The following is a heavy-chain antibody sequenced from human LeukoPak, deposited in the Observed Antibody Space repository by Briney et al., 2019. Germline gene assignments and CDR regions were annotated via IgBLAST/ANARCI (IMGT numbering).Heavy chain of an antibody. D-gene: IGHD6-19*01. V-gene: IGHV1-69*13. J-gene: IGHJ6*02. CDR2: IIPIFGTA. CDR3: ARVYSSGHPYYYYGMDV. CDR1: GGTFSSYA. Sequence: SVKVSCKASGGTFSSYAISWVRQAPGQGLEWMGGIIPIFGTANYAQKFQGRVTITADESTSTAYMELSSLRSEDTAVYYCARVYSSGHPYYYYGMDVWGQGTTVTVSS.